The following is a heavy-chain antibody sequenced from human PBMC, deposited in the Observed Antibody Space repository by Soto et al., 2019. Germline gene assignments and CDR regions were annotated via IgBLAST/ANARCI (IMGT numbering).Heavy chain of an antibody. J-gene: IGHJ4*02. CDR1: GFTFNVYA. Sequence: EVQLLESGGGLVLPGGSLRLSCAASGFTFNVYAMSWVRQAPGKGLEWVSTIRNDGGTTDYADSVKGRFTISGDNTKNTLSLHMNSLRPDDTAVYYCANGWDVVGASAGDYFDSWGQGTLVAVSS. CDR2: IRNDGGTT. D-gene: IGHD1-26*01. V-gene: IGHV3-23*01. CDR3: ANGWDVVGASAGDYFDS.